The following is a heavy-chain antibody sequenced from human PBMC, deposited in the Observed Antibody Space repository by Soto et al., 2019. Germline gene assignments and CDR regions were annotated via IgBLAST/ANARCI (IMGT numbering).Heavy chain of an antibody. V-gene: IGHV4-31*03. CDR3: ARLNWDGGY. D-gene: IGHD1-20*01. Sequence: SETLSLTCTVSGGSISSGGHYWSWIRQHPGKGLEWIGYIYYSGSTFYNPSLKTRVTMSVDTSKNQFSLRLSSVTAADTAMYYCARLNWDGGYWGQGTLVTVSS. CDR1: GGSISSGGHY. J-gene: IGHJ4*02. CDR2: IYYSGST.